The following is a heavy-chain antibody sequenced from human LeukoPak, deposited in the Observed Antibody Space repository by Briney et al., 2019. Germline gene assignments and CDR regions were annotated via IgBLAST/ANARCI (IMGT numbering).Heavy chain of an antibody. Sequence: GASVKVSCKASGYTFTGYYMHWVRQAPGRGLEWMGIINPSGGSTSYAQKFQGRVTMTRDTSTSTVYMELSSLRSEDTAVYYCARDGVVVAAIGGSWFDPWGQGTLVTVSS. V-gene: IGHV1-46*01. J-gene: IGHJ5*02. D-gene: IGHD2-15*01. CDR3: ARDGVVVAAIGGSWFDP. CDR2: INPSGGST. CDR1: GYTFTGYY.